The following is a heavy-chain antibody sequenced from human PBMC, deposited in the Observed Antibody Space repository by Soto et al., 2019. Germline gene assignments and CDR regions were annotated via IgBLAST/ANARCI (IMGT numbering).Heavy chain of an antibody. D-gene: IGHD6-13*01. CDR1: GYSFSSHA. J-gene: IGHJ4*02. CDR3: ARGGALSTSWYWGDGLDS. Sequence: QVQLEQSGSEVKKSGCSVKVSCKASGYSFSSHAVSWVRQAPGQGLEWMGGIIPVFGTPSYAQKFQGRVTISADKSTNTSSLELRSLRSEDTAVYYCARGGALSTSWYWGDGLDSWGQGTQVTVSS. CDR2: IIPVFGTP. V-gene: IGHV1-69*06.